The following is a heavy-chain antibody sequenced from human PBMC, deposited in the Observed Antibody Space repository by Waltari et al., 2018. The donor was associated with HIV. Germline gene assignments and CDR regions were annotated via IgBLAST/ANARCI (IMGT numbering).Heavy chain of an antibody. CDR3: AHRRQSGPTSFLDY. Sequence: QITLKESGPTLVKPTQTLTLTCTFSGFSLSTTGATVVWIRQTPQKTLEWLALIYWDDDKRYSPSLKKRLTITRDTPKNQVVLSMTNMDPVDTATYYCAHRRQSGPTSFLDYWGQGILVAVSS. D-gene: IGHD3-10*01. J-gene: IGHJ4*02. V-gene: IGHV2-5*02. CDR2: IYWDDDK. CDR1: GFSLSTTGAT.